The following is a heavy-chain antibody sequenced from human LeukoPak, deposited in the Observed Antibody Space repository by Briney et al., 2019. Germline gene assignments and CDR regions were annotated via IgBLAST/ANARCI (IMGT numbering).Heavy chain of an antibody. CDR1: GFTFSSYG. CDR3: AKGERTMIGAFDI. Sequence: PGGSLRLSCAASGFTFSSYGMHWVRQAPGKGLEWVAVISYDGSNKYYADSVKGRFTISRDNSKNTLYLQMNSLRAEDTAVYYCAKGERTMIGAFDIWGQGTMVTVSS. CDR2: ISYDGSNK. V-gene: IGHV3-30*18. D-gene: IGHD3-22*01. J-gene: IGHJ3*02.